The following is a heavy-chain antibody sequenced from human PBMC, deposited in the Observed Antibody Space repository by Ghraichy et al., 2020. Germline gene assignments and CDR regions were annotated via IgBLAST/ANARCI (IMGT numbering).Heavy chain of an antibody. CDR2: IWYDGSNK. Sequence: GGSLRLSCAASGFTFSSYGMHWVRQAPGKGLEWVAVIWYDGSNKYYADSVKGRFTISRDNSKNTLYLQMNSLRAEDTAVFYCARAPYDSSGYYFYGPDYWGPGTLVTVSS. D-gene: IGHD3-22*01. CDR3: ARAPYDSSGYYFYGPDY. V-gene: IGHV3-33*01. CDR1: GFTFSSYG. J-gene: IGHJ4*02.